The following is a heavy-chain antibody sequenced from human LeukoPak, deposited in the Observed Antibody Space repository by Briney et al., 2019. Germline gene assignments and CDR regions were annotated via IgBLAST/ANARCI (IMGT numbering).Heavy chain of an antibody. CDR1: GGSISSYY. D-gene: IGHD5-12*01. CDR3: ARLTRSGYDLYYFDY. J-gene: IGHJ4*02. CDR2: IYTSGST. Sequence: SETLSLTCTVSGGSISSYYWSWIRQPAGKGLEWIGRIYTSGSTNYNPSLKSRVTMSVDTSKNQCTLKLSSVTAADTAVYYCARLTRSGYDLYYFDYWGQGTLVTVSS. V-gene: IGHV4-4*07.